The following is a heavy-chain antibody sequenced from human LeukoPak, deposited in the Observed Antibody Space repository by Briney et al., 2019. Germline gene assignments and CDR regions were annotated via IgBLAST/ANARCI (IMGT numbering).Heavy chain of an antibody. Sequence: GGSLRLSCAASGFTFSDYYMSWIRQAPGKGLECVSYISRFGSTIYYADSVKGRFTISRDNAKNSLHLQMNSLRAEDTAVYYCARFYGSGSYPYGMDVWGQGTTVTVSS. CDR3: ARFYGSGSYPYGMDV. J-gene: IGHJ6*02. CDR1: GFTFSDYY. V-gene: IGHV3-11*01. D-gene: IGHD3-10*01. CDR2: ISRFGSTI.